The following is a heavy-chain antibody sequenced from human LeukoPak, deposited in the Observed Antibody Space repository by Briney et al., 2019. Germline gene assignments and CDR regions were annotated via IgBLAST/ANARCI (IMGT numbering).Heavy chain of an antibody. CDR1: GGTFSSYA. V-gene: IGHV1-2*02. J-gene: IGHJ5*02. CDR2: INPNSGGT. D-gene: IGHD6-13*01. CDR3: ARGRNSDSWYFDWFDI. Sequence: GSSVKVSCKASGGTFSSYAISWVRQAPGQGLEWMGWINPNSGGTNYAQKFQGRISMTRDTSFSTAYMELSRLRSDDTAVYYCARGRNSDSWYFDWFDIWGQGTLVTVSS.